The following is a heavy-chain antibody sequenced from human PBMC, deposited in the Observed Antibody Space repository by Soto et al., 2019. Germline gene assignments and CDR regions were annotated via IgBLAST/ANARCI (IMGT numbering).Heavy chain of an antibody. V-gene: IGHV6-1*01. D-gene: IGHD5-12*01. J-gene: IGHJ5*02. CDR1: GDSVSSNTAS. CDR2: TYFRSKWYN. CDR3: AKGDNLGPKTGYAFDP. Sequence: PSQTLSLTCAFPGDSVSSNTASWNWIRQSPSRGLEWLGRTYFRSKWYNDYAVSVKSRIIINPDTSNNQFSLQLNSVTPEDTAVYFCAKGDNLGPKTGYAFDPWGQGIMVTVSS.